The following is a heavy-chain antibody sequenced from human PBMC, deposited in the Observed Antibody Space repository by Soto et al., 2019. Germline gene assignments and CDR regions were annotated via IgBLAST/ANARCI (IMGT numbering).Heavy chain of an antibody. J-gene: IGHJ4*02. V-gene: IGHV3-7*01. CDR2: IKQDGSEK. Sequence: EVQLVESGGGLVQPGGSLRLSCAASGFTFSSYWMSWVRQAPGKGLEWVANIKQDGSEKYYVDSVKGRFTISRDNAKNSLYLQMNSLRAEDTAVYYCARGKDVVVVAATPIGGQGTLVTVSS. CDR1: GFTFSSYW. CDR3: ARGKDVVVVAATPI. D-gene: IGHD2-15*01.